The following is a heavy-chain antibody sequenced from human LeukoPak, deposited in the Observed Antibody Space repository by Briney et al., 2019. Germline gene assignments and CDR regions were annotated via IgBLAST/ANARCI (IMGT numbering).Heavy chain of an antibody. CDR1: GFTFDDYA. V-gene: IGHV3-9*03. Sequence: PGGSLRLSCAASGFTFDDYAMHWVRQAPGKGLEWVSGISWNSGSIGYADSVKGRFTISRDNAKNSLYLQMNSLRAEDMALYYCARAPYSSSWNSAFDIWGQGTMVTVSS. D-gene: IGHD6-13*01. J-gene: IGHJ3*02. CDR3: ARAPYSSSWNSAFDI. CDR2: ISWNSGSI.